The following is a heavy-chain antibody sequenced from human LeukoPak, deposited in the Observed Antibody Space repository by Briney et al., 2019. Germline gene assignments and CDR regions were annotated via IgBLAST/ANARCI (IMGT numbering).Heavy chain of an antibody. Sequence: SETLSLTCTVSGGSISSYYWSWIRQPAGKGLEWIGRIYTSGSTNYNPSLKSRVTMSVDTSKNQFSLKLSSVTAADTALYYCARDEEDSSGYYRYYFDYWGQGTLVTVSS. CDR2: IYTSGST. CDR1: GGSISSYY. D-gene: IGHD3-22*01. V-gene: IGHV4-4*07. CDR3: ARDEEDSSGYYRYYFDY. J-gene: IGHJ4*02.